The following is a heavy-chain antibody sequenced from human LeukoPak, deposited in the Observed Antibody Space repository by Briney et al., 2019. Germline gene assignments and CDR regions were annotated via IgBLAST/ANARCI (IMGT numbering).Heavy chain of an antibody. V-gene: IGHV4-31*02. CDR3: AAPLWFREGYYMDV. J-gene: IGHJ6*03. Sequence: XSXXXXYXSWXRQHPGKGLEWIGYLYYSGSTYYNPSLKSRVTISVDTSKNQFSLKLSSVTAADTAVYYCAAPLWFREGYYMDVWGKGTTVTVCS. CDR1: XSXXXXY. D-gene: IGHD3-10*01. CDR2: LYYSGST.